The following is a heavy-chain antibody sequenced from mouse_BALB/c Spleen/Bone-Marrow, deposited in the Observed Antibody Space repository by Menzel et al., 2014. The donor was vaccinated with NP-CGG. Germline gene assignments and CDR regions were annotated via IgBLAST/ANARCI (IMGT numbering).Heavy chain of an antibody. CDR1: GFTFSSYT. Sequence: VQLQESGGGLVQPGGSLKLSCAASGFTFSSYTMSWIRQTPEKRLEWVAYISDGGGRAYYPDTVKGRFTISRDDAKNTLYLQMSSLKSEDTAMYYCAGQLDSSGYVLDYWGQGTTLTVSS. CDR3: AGQLDSSGYVLDY. J-gene: IGHJ2*01. CDR2: ISDGGGRA. V-gene: IGHV5-12-2*01. D-gene: IGHD3-2*01.